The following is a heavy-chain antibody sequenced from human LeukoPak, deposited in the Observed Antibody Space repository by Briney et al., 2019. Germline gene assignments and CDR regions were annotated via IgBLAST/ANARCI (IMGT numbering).Heavy chain of an antibody. V-gene: IGHV3-7*01. D-gene: IGHD6-13*01. Sequence: GGSLRLSCEGSGFTFRSHWMSWVRQAPGKGLEWVANIHQYGGEKYYVDSVMGRFTISRDNAKNTLYLQMNSVRAEDTAVYYCARGNIAAAGVHYWGQGTLVIVSS. CDR3: ARGNIAAAGVHY. CDR1: GFTFRSHW. CDR2: IHQYGGEK. J-gene: IGHJ4*02.